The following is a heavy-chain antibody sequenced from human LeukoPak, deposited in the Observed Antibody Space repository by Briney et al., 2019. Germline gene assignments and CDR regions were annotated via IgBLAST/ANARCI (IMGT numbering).Heavy chain of an antibody. CDR2: INHSGIT. V-gene: IGHV4-38-2*01. CDR3: ARSGDYIKEGFDY. Sequence: PSETLSLTCAVSGYSIRSGHYWGWIRQSPGKRLEWIGSINHSGITEYNPSLKSRVTLSVDTSKNQFSLQLRSVTAADRALYYCARSGDYIKEGFDYWGQGTQVSFSS. D-gene: IGHD3-22*01. J-gene: IGHJ4*02. CDR1: GYSIRSGHY.